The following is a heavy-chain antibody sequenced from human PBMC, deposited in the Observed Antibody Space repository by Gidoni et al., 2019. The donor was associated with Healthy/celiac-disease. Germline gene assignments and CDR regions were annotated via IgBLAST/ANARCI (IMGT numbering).Heavy chain of an antibody. CDR1: GFTFDAYA. CDR3: AKDIAYYYDSSGYYDY. D-gene: IGHD3-22*01. V-gene: IGHV3-9*01. J-gene: IGHJ4*02. Sequence: EVQLVESGGGLVQPGRSLSLSCAASGFTFDAYAMHWVRQAPGKGLEWVSGISWNSGSIGYADSVKGRFTISRDNAKNSLYLQMNSLRAEDTALYYCAKDIAYYYDSSGYYDYWGQGTLVTVSS. CDR2: ISWNSGSI.